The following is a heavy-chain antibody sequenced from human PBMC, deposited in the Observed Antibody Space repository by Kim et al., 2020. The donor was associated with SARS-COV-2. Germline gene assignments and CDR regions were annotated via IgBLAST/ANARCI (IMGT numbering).Heavy chain of an antibody. CDR3: ASRTYYYDVDSDAFDI. Sequence: SVKGRFTISRDNAKNTLYLKMSCLRAEETAVYYCASRTYYYDVDSDAFDIWGQGTMVTVSS. D-gene: IGHD3-22*01. V-gene: IGHV3-74*01. J-gene: IGHJ3*02.